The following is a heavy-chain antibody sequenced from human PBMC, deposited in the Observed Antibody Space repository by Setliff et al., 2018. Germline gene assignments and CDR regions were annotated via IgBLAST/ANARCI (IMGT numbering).Heavy chain of an antibody. CDR1: GGSISSRSYY. D-gene: IGHD3-22*01. Sequence: LSLTCTVSGGSISSRSYYWGWIRQPPGKGLEWIGSIYTSGSTNYNPSLKSRVAISVDTSKNQFSLRLSSVTAADTAVYYCAKEGYYDHFGYYHYYFDFWGQGTLVTVSS. CDR2: IYTSGST. V-gene: IGHV4-39*07. J-gene: IGHJ4*02. CDR3: AKEGYYDHFGYYHYYFDF.